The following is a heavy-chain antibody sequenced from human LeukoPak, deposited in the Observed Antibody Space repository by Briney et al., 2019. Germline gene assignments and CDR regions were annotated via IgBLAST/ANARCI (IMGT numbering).Heavy chain of an antibody. D-gene: IGHD3-10*01. V-gene: IGHV3-48*02. CDR3: ARDRDYAFDI. J-gene: IGHJ3*02. CDR1: GFTFSSYS. Sequence: PGGSLRLSCAASGFTFSSYSMNWVRQAPGKGLEWVSYIIGSTIYYADSVKGRFTISRDNAKNSLYLQMNSLRDEDAAVYYCARDRDYAFDIWGQGTMVTVSS. CDR2: IIGSTI.